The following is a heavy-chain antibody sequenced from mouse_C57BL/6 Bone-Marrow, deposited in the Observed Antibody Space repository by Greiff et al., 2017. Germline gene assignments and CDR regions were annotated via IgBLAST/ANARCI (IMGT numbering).Heavy chain of an antibody. CDR1: GYAFSSSW. D-gene: IGHD2-2*01. J-gene: IGHJ2*01. CDR2: IYPGDGDT. Sequence: VQLQQSGPELVKPGASVKISCKASGYAFSSSWMNWVKQRPGKGLEWIGRIYPGDGDTNYNGKFKGKATLTADKSSSTAYMQLSSLTSEDSAVYFCARWGVTTWDFDYWGQGTTLTVSS. V-gene: IGHV1-82*01. CDR3: ARWGVTTWDFDY.